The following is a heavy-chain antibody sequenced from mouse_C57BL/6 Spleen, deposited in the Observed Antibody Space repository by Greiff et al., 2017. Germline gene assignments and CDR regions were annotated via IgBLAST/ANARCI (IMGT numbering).Heavy chain of an antibody. CDR3: ARSRLAQATGWFAY. CDR2: INPNNGGT. CDR1: GYTFNDYY. J-gene: IGHJ3*01. D-gene: IGHD3-2*02. Sequence: VQLQQSGPELVKPGASVKISCKASGYTFNDYYMNWVKQSHGKSLAWIGDINPNNGGTSYNQKFKGKATLTVDKSSSTAYMELRSLTSEDSAVYYCARSRLAQATGWFAYWGQGTLVTVSA. V-gene: IGHV1-26*01.